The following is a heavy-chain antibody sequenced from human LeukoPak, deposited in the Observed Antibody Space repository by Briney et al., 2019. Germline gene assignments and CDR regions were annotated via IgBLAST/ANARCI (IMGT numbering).Heavy chain of an antibody. J-gene: IGHJ4*02. CDR1: GYTFTSYG. CDR3: ARLESAGTHYFDY. CDR2: ISAYNGNT. D-gene: IGHD1-1*01. V-gene: IGHV1-18*01. Sequence: GASVKVSCMASGYTFTSYGISWVRQAPGQGLEWMGWISAYNGNTNYAQKLQGRVTMTTDTSTSTAYMDLRSLGSDDTAVYYCARLESAGTHYFDYWGQGTLVTVSS.